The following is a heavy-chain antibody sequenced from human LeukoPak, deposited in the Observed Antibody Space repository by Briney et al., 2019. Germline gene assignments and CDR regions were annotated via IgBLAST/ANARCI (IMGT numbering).Heavy chain of an antibody. J-gene: IGHJ6*03. CDR2: NTSRGIIA. CDR1: GFTFPNYA. V-gene: IGHV3-23*01. CDR3: ATQVPACDLREDYYHYMDV. D-gene: IGHD2-2*01. Sequence: SGGSLTLSCAASGFTFPNYAMTGLRQAPGKGLEGFSSNTSRGIIAHHADCGRGRFTISRDNSRNTLYLQMHNLRVEDTALYYCATQVPACDLREDYYHYMDVWGEGPTVSVSS.